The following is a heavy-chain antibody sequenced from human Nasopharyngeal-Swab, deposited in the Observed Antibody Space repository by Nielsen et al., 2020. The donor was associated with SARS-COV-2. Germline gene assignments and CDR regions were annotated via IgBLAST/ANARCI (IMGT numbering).Heavy chain of an antibody. CDR1: GYTFTSYA. J-gene: IGHJ6*02. Sequence: ASVKVSCKASGYTFTSYAMNWVRQAPGQGLEWMGWINTNAGNPTYAQGFTGRFVFSLDTSVNTAYLQISSLKAEDTAVYYCAREVGSGWYRARYYGMDVWGQGTMVTVSS. CDR2: INTNAGNP. CDR3: AREVGSGWYRARYYGMDV. D-gene: IGHD6-19*01. V-gene: IGHV7-4-1*02.